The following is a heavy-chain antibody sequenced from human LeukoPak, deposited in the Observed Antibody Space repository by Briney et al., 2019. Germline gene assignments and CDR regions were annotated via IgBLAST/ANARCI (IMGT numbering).Heavy chain of an antibody. Sequence: ASVKVSCKASGYTFAGYYMHWVRQAPGQGLEWMGWINPNSGGTNYAQKFQGRVTMTRDTSISTAYMELSRLRSDDTAVYYCARGVTYYYGSGSYCPSDYWGQGTLVTVSS. CDR2: INPNSGGT. CDR1: GYTFAGYY. J-gene: IGHJ4*02. D-gene: IGHD3-10*01. CDR3: ARGVTYYYGSGSYCPSDY. V-gene: IGHV1-2*02.